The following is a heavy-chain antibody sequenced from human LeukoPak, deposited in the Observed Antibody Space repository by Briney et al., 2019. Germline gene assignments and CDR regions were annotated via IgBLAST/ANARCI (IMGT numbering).Heavy chain of an antibody. CDR1: GFTFSSYA. J-gene: IGHJ4*02. V-gene: IGHV3-23*01. D-gene: IGHD6-13*01. CDR2: ISGSGGST. Sequence: GGSLRLSCAASGFTFSSYAMGWVRQAPGKGLEWVSAISGSGGSTYYADSVKSRFTISRDNSKNTLYLQMNSLRAEDTAVYYCAKDLPPGIAAAGAFDYWGQGTLVTVSS. CDR3: AKDLPPGIAAAGAFDY.